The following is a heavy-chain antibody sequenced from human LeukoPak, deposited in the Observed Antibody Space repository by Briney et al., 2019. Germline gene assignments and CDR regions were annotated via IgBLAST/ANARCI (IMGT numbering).Heavy chain of an antibody. CDR3: ARDWCSSTSCYQNWFDP. CDR1: GGTFSSYA. V-gene: IGHV1-69*10. J-gene: IGHJ5*02. CDR2: IIPILGIA. Sequence: VKVSCKASGGTFSSYAISWVRQAPGQGLEWMGRIIPILGIANYAQKFQGRVTITADKSTSTAYMELRSLRSDDTAVYYCARDWCSSTSCYQNWFDPWGQGTLVTVSS. D-gene: IGHD2-2*01.